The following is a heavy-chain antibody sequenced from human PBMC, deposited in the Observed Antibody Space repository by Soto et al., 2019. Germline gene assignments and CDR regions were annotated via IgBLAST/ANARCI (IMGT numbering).Heavy chain of an antibody. CDR1: GFTFSDHY. Sequence: EVQLVASGGGLVQPGGSLRLSCAASGFTFSDHYMDWVRQAPGKGLEWIGRTRNKANSYTTEYAASVKGRFTISRDDSKNSLYLQMNSLKTEDTAVYYCARGPPSRVTTGYYYGMDVWGQGTTVTVSS. D-gene: IGHD4-17*01. CDR3: ARGPPSRVTTGYYYGMDV. J-gene: IGHJ6*02. V-gene: IGHV3-72*01. CDR2: TRNKANSYTT.